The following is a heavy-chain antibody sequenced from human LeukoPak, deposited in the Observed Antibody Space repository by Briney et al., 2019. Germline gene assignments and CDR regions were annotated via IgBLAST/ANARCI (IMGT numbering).Heavy chain of an antibody. CDR1: GFSVSSNY. Sequence: GGSLRLSCAASGFSVSSNYMSWVRQAPGKGLEWVSYVSRSGSTIYYADSVKGRFTISRDNAKSSLYLRMNSLREEDTAVYYCARSDSSGYYYFDYWGQGTLVTVSS. V-gene: IGHV3-48*02. CDR2: VSRSGSTI. CDR3: ARSDSSGYYYFDY. J-gene: IGHJ4*02. D-gene: IGHD3-22*01.